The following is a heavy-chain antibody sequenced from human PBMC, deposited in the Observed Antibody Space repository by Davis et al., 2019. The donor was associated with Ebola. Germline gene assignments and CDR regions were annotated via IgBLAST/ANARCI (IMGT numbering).Heavy chain of an antibody. Sequence: GGSLRLSCAASGFTFSSYSMNWVRQAPGKGLEWVSSISSSSSYIYYPASVKGRFTISRDNAKNSLYLQMNSLRAEDTAVYYCARGVFETYYYGSGTQARYYYYGMDVWGQGTTVTVSS. J-gene: IGHJ6*02. D-gene: IGHD3-10*01. CDR2: ISSSSSYI. V-gene: IGHV3-21*01. CDR1: GFTFSSYS. CDR3: ARGVFETYYYGSGTQARYYYYGMDV.